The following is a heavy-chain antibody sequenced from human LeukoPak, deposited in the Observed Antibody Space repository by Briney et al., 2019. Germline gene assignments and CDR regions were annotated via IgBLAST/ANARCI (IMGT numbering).Heavy chain of an antibody. J-gene: IGHJ4*02. Sequence: GGSLRLSCAASGFTFSSYSMNWVRQAPGKGLEWVSSISSRSSYIYYADSVKGRFTVSRDNAKNSLYLQMNSLRAEDTAVYYCAKGVYSSSWYRADYWGQGTLVTVSS. V-gene: IGHV3-21*01. CDR2: ISSRSSYI. D-gene: IGHD6-13*01. CDR3: AKGVYSSSWYRADY. CDR1: GFTFSSYS.